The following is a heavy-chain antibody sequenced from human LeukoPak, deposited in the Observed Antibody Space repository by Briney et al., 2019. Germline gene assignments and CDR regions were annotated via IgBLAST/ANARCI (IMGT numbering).Heavy chain of an antibody. D-gene: IGHD3-10*01. Sequence: ASVKVSCKASGYTFTIYDINWVRQATGQGLDFLGRMNPNSGNTGYAQTFQGRLTITRNTSITTTYMELSSLRSEDTAVYYCARRSVYGWGGYYVDYWGQGTLVTVSS. V-gene: IGHV1-8*03. CDR1: GYTFTIYD. J-gene: IGHJ4*02. CDR2: MNPNSGNT. CDR3: ARRSVYGWGGYYVDY.